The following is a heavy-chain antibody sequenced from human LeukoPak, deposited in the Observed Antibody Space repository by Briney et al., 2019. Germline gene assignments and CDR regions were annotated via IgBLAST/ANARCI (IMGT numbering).Heavy chain of an antibody. V-gene: IGHV3-7*01. D-gene: IGHD7-27*01. CDR2: IKQDGSEK. CDR3: ARETNRAFDY. J-gene: IGHJ4*02. CDR1: GFTFTTYW. Sequence: GGSLRLSCAASGFTFTTYWMSWVRQAPGKGLEWVANIKQDGSEKYYVDSLKGRFTISRDNAKNSLYRQMNSLRAEDTAVYYCARETNRAFDYWGQGTLVTVSS.